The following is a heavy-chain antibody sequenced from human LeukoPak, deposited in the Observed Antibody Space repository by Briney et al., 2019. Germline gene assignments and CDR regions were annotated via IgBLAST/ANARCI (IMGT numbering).Heavy chain of an antibody. CDR1: GGSISSGGYS. Sequence: SETLSLTCTVSGGSISSGGYSWSWIRQHPGKGLEWIGYIYYSGSTYYNPSLKSRVTISVDTSKNQFSLKLSSVTAADTAVYYCARLPSPGGAAARYGFDPWGQGTLVTVSS. CDR3: ARLPSPGGAAARYGFDP. V-gene: IGHV4-31*03. D-gene: IGHD6-13*01. J-gene: IGHJ5*02. CDR2: IYYSGST.